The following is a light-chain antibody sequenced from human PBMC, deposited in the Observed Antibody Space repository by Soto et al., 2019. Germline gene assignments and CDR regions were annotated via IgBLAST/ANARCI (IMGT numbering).Light chain of an antibody. CDR1: QGISNY. CDR2: AAS. Sequence: DLQMTQSPSSLSASVGDRVTITCRASQGISNYLTWYQQKQGKVPKLLIYAASTWQSGVPSRFNGNGSEADFNLTISSLQPEDVATYYCQKYNSAPLTFGGGTKVEIK. CDR3: QKYNSAPLT. V-gene: IGKV1-27*01. J-gene: IGKJ4*01.